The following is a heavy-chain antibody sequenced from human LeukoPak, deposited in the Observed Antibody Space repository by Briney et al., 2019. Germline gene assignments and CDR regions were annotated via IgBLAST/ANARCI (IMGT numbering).Heavy chain of an antibody. CDR3: ARAGPPNDYGDYNAYFDY. CDR2: IWYDGSNK. J-gene: IGHJ4*02. D-gene: IGHD4-17*01. Sequence: GGSLRLSCAASGFTFSSYGMHWVRQAPGKGLEWVAVIWYDGSNKYYADSVKGRFTISGDNSKNTLYLQMNSLRAEDTAVYYCARAGPPNDYGDYNAYFDYWGQGTLVTVSS. CDR1: GFTFSSYG. V-gene: IGHV3-33*01.